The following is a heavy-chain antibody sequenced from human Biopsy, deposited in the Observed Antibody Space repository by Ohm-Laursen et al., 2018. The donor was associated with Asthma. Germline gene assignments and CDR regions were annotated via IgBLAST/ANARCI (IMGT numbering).Heavy chain of an antibody. Sequence: GTLSLTCSLSSGSGGYMRSGNYYWGWIRQPPGKGLEWIGSIYYSGTTYYNPSLKSRVPVSANTSKNQFSLKLTSVTAADTAVYYCGRGSSSWHHGPFHYYYGLDVWGQGTTATDSS. CDR1: SGSGGYMRSGNYY. J-gene: IGHJ6*02. D-gene: IGHD6-13*01. V-gene: IGHV4-39*01. CDR2: IYYSGTT. CDR3: GRGSSSWHHGPFHYYYGLDV.